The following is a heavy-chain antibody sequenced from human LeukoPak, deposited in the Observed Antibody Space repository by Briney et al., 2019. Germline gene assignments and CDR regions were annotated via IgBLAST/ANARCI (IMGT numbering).Heavy chain of an antibody. V-gene: IGHV3-23*01. CDR1: GFTFSSHA. J-gene: IGHJ3*02. Sequence: GGSLRLSCAASGFTFSSHAMGWVRQAPGKGLEWVSSITGSGGSTYYADSVKGRFTISRDNSKNTLYLQMNSLRAEDTAVYYCAKAPADPSYAFDIWGQGTMVTVSS. CDR3: AKAPADPSYAFDI. D-gene: IGHD2-15*01. CDR2: ITGSGGST.